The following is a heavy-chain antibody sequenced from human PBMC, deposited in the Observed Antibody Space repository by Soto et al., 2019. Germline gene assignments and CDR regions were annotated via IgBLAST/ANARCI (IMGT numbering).Heavy chain of an antibody. CDR2: IYHSGST. CDR3: ARMSGTYSGPDY. CDR1: NASITSSGYY. J-gene: IGHJ4*02. V-gene: IGHV4-31*03. D-gene: IGHD1-26*01. Sequence: QVQLQESGPRLVEASQTLSLTCTVSNASITSSGYYWSWVRQPPGKRLEWIGYIYHSGSTFYNPSLQGRMTMSVDTSKNQFSLTLRSVTAAATAVYHCARMSGTYSGPDYWGQGTLVTVSS.